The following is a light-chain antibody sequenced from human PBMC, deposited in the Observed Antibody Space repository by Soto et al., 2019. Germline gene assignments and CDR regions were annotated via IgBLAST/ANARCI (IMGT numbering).Light chain of an antibody. CDR3: QQSSTWTPT. CDR1: QSVRSY. J-gene: IGKJ4*01. Sequence: EIVLTQSPPTLSFSPVERATLSCRASQSVRSYLAWYQQRSGQAPRLLMFDASHRATGIPARFSGSGSGTDFTLTISSLEPEDFAVYYFQQSSTWTPTFGGGTKVEIK. V-gene: IGKV3-11*01. CDR2: DAS.